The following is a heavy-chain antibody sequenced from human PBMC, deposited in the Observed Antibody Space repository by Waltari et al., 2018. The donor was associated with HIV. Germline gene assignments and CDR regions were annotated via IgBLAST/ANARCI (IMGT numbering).Heavy chain of an antibody. V-gene: IGHV4-39*01. CDR2: MYYGGVT. CDR1: GGPISSSEYY. D-gene: IGHD3-3*01. CDR3: ARQVRGHGFLANLYYFDF. Sequence: QLQLQESGPGLVKPSETLSLTCTVSGGPISSSEYYWGWIRQPPGNGLEWIGNMYYGGVTYYNPTLKSRVTISVDTSKNQFSLKLDSVTAADTAVYFCARQVRGHGFLANLYYFDFWGQGALVTVSS. J-gene: IGHJ4*02.